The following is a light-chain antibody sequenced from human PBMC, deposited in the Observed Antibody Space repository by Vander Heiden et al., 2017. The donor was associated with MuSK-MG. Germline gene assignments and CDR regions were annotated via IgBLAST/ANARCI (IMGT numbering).Light chain of an antibody. J-gene: IGKJ2*01. CDR3: QQEHRDHPMFT. CDR2: AAS. Sequence: AIRMTQSPSSFSASTGDRVTITCRASQGISSYLAWYQQKPGKAPKLLIYAASTLQRGGKSMFSGSGVGTDVNLTITCRQSEYFEAYYCQQEHRDHPMFTFGQGTKVDIK. V-gene: IGKV1-8*01. CDR1: QGISSY.